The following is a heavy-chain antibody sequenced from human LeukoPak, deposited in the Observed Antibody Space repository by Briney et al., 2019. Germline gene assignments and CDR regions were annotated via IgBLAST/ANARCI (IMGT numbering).Heavy chain of an antibody. J-gene: IGHJ4*02. V-gene: IGHV1-69*04. Sequence: ASVKVSCKASGGTFSSYAISWVRQAPGQGLKWMGRIIPILGIANYAQKFQGRVTITADKSTSTAYMELSSLRSEDTAVYYCAREVPQLGPDYWGQGTLVTVSS. D-gene: IGHD7-27*01. CDR3: AREVPQLGPDY. CDR2: IIPILGIA. CDR1: GGTFSSYA.